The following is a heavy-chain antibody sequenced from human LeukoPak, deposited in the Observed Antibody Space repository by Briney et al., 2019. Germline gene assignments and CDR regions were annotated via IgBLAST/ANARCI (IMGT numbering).Heavy chain of an antibody. V-gene: IGHV4-39*01. CDR3: ASLWFGELSYYFDY. D-gene: IGHD3-10*01. CDR1: GGSISSSSYY. CDR2: IYYSGST. J-gene: IGHJ4*02. Sequence: PSETPSLTCTVSGGSISSSSYYWGWIRQPPGKGLEWIGSIYYSGSTYYNPSLKSRVTISVDTSKNQFSLKLSSVTAADTAVYYCASLWFGELSYYFDYWGQGTLVTVSS.